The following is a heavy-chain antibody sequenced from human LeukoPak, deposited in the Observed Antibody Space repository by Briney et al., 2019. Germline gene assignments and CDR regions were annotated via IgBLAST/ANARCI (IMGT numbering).Heavy chain of an antibody. J-gene: IGHJ4*02. Sequence: GGSLRLSCAASGFIFSSYGMHWVRQAPGKGLEWVTVISYDGSNKYYADSVKGRFTISRDNSKNTVYLQMNSLRAEDTAVYYCAKEGRDATLDYWGQGILVTVSS. CDR1: GFIFSSYG. CDR2: ISYDGSNK. D-gene: IGHD1-26*01. CDR3: AKEGRDATLDY. V-gene: IGHV3-30*18.